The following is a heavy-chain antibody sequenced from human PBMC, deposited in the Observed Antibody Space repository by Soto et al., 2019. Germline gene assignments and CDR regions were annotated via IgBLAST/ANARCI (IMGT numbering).Heavy chain of an antibody. D-gene: IGHD1-26*01. V-gene: IGHV1-46*01. J-gene: IGHJ4*02. CDR3: ARVSGSYWPFDY. CDR1: GYTFTNYY. Sequence: ASVKVSCKASGYTFTNYYIHLVRQAPGQGPEWMXXXXPXYXGXXXXXXFQGRVTMIRDTSTSTVYMELSSLTSADTAVYYCARVSGSYWPFDYWGQGTLVT. CDR2: XXPXYXGX.